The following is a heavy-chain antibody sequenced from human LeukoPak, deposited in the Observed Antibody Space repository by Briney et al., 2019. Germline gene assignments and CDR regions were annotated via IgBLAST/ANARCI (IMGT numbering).Heavy chain of an antibody. D-gene: IGHD1-1*01. Sequence: GSLRLSSGASGFTFDKYGMHYVRQAPGKGLEWVAVILEDGRIKKYADSVKDRFTISRDNTNNTLYLQMHSPRVEDTGIYFCAKDRETTASGTFDYWGLVVLVTVSS. CDR2: ILEDGRIK. V-gene: IGHV3-30*18. J-gene: IGHJ4*02. CDR3: AKDRETTASGTFDY. CDR1: GFTFDKYG.